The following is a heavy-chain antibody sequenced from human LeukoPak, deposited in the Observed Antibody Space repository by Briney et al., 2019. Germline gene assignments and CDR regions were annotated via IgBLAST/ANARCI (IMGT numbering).Heavy chain of an antibody. CDR3: ARDKPRGAEDY. J-gene: IGHJ4*02. Sequence: GASVKVSCKASGYTFTRYGISRVRQATGQGIEWMGWISAYNGNTNYAQKLQCRVTMTTDTSASTAYMALRSLTSDDTAVYYCARDKPRGAEDYWGQGTLVTVSS. V-gene: IGHV1-18*01. CDR2: ISAYNGNT. CDR1: GYTFTRYG. D-gene: IGHD3-10*01.